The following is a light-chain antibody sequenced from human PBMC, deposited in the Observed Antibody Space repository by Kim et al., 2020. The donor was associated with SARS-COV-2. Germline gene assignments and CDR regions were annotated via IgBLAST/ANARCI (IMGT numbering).Light chain of an antibody. CDR3: LQDYNYPRT. CDR1: QGVRHG. V-gene: IGKV1-6*01. CDR2: AAY. Sequence: ASVRDRGTNTCRASQGVRHGLCWYQQKPRKAPKLLIYAAYSLQSGVPSRISGSVSGTDYTLTISSLQPEDFATYYCLQDYNYPRTFGQGTKVDIK. J-gene: IGKJ1*01.